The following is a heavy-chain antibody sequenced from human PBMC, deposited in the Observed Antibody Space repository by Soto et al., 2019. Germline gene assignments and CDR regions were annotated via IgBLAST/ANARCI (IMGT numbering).Heavy chain of an antibody. J-gene: IGHJ4*02. D-gene: IGHD2-15*01. CDR1: GGSISSYY. V-gene: IGHV4-59*12. CDR3: ARGQVVAAKH. CDR2: IYYSGST. Sequence: SETLSLTCTVSGGSISSYYWIWIRQPPGKGLEWIGYIYYSGSTNYNPSLKSRVTISVDTSKNQFSLKLSSVTAADTAVYYCARGQVVAAKHWGQGTLVTVS.